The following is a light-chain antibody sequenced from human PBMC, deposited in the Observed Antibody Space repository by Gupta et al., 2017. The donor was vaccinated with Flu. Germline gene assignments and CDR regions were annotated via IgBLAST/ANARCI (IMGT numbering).Light chain of an antibody. V-gene: IGKV1-9*01. J-gene: IGKJ4*01. CDR2: DAS. CDR3: LQVNSYPLT. Sequence: ALLSASVGDRVTRTCRASQGITKSLAWYQQKLGKAPKLLMYDASTLQSGVPSRFSGSGFGTEFTLTISSLQPEDFATYYCLQVNSYPLTFGGGTKVEIK. CDR1: QGITKS.